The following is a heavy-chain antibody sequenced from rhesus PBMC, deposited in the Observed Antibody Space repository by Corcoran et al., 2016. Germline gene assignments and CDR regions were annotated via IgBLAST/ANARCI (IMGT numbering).Heavy chain of an antibody. V-gene: IGHV4-65*01. D-gene: IGHD1-32*01. CDR3: ARDPKAMTLDY. CDR2: ISGSSGST. CDR1: GGSVSSSNW. Sequence: QVQLQESGPGLVKPSETLSLTCAVSGGSVSSSNWWSWIRQPPGKGLEWIGYISGSSGSTYYNPSLTSRVTISTDTSKNQFSLKLSSVTAADTAVYYCARDPKAMTLDYWGQGVLVTVSS. J-gene: IGHJ4*01.